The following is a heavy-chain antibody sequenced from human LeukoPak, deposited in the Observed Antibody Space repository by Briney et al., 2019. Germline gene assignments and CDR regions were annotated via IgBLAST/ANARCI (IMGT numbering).Heavy chain of an antibody. CDR3: ARSFSALYGSGSYPYNWFDP. CDR1: GFTFSSYS. CDR2: ISSSSSYI. J-gene: IGHJ5*02. D-gene: IGHD3-10*01. Sequence: SGGSLRLSCAASGFTFSSYSMNWVRQAPGKGLEWVSSISSSSSYIYYADSVKGRFTISRDNAKNSLYLQMNSLRAEDTAVYYCARSFSALYGSGSYPYNWFDPWGQGTLVTVSS. V-gene: IGHV3-21*01.